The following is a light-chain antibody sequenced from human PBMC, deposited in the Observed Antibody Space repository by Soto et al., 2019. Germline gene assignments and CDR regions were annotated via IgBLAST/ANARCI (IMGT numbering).Light chain of an antibody. CDR3: QQFGNSPLT. Sequence: EIVLTQSPGTLSLSPGERATRSCRASQSVSSTYLVWYQQKPGQARRLLNYGASSRATGIPDRFSGGGSGTYFTLSISGLEPEDFAVYYCQQFGNSPLTFGQGTKVEIK. V-gene: IGKV3-20*01. CDR1: QSVSSTY. CDR2: GAS. J-gene: IGKJ1*01.